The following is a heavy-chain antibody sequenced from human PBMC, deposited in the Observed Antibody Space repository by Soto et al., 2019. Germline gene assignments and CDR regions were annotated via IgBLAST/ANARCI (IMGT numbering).Heavy chain of an antibody. D-gene: IGHD3-10*01. V-gene: IGHV3-23*01. CDR1: GFTFRTYA. CDR3: AKIPTGSGSSKFDY. J-gene: IGHJ4*02. CDR2: ISGSGSFT. Sequence: GSLRLSCAASGFTFRTYAMNCVRQSPGKGLEWISAISGSGSFTHYADSVRGRFTISRDNSQNQLYLQMNNLRGDDTAMYYCAKIPTGSGSSKFDYWGQGIQVTVYS.